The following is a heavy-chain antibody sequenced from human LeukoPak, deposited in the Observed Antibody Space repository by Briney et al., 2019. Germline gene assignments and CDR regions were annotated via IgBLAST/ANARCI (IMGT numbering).Heavy chain of an antibody. V-gene: IGHV3-48*02. CDR3: VRHFMWAFDI. J-gene: IGHJ3*02. Sequence: GGPLSLPCALSIHTLSGSSGNPGRDAHGECLEWISYIHENSSIIYYTDSVKGRWTIPRNNAKNSLYPEMNSLRDEDTAVYHCVRHFMWAFDIWGQGTMVTVSS. CDR1: IHTLSGSS. CDR2: IHENSSII. D-gene: IGHD2-21*01.